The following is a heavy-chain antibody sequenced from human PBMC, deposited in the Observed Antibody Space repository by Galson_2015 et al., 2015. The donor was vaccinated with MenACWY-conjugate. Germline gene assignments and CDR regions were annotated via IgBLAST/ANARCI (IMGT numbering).Heavy chain of an antibody. CDR2: ITGGGGTT. CDR1: GFTFSDST. V-gene: IGHV3-23*01. CDR3: AKGVRRCQPYGPFEI. Sequence: SLRLSCATSGFTFSDSTMGWVRQAPGTGLEWVSTITGGGGTTYYADSVKGRFSTSRDNSKNTLDVQMNSLRVEDTAVYYCAKGVRRCQPYGPFEIWGQGTMVTVSS. J-gene: IGHJ3*02. D-gene: IGHD4-17*01.